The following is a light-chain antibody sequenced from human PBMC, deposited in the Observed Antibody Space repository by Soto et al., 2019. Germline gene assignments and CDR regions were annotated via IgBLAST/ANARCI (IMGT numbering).Light chain of an antibody. Sequence: DIQMTQSPSTLSASVGDRVTISCRASQTISNWLAWYQQKPGKAPKLLIYDASSLESGVPSRFSGSGSGTDFILTINSLQPEDFATYYCQQSYRIPRTFGQGTRLEI. CDR3: QQSYRIPRT. CDR1: QTISNW. J-gene: IGKJ5*01. V-gene: IGKV1-39*01. CDR2: DAS.